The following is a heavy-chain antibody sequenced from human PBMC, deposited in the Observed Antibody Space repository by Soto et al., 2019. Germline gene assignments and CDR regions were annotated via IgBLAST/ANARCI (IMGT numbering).Heavy chain of an antibody. J-gene: IGHJ6*02. V-gene: IGHV1-8*01. CDR2: MNPNSGNT. D-gene: IGHD6-19*01. CDR3: ARGIKQWLGLRPVKTYFYYGMDV. CDR1: GYRFASYY. Sequence: ASVKASWKASGYRFASYYIKWVRQATGQGLEWMGWMNPNSGNTGYAQKFQGRVTMTRNTSISTAYMELSSLRSEDTAVYYCARGIKQWLGLRPVKTYFYYGMDVWGQGTTVTVPS.